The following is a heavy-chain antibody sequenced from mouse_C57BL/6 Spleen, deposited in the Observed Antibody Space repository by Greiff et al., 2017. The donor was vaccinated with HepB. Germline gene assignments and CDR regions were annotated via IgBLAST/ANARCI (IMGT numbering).Heavy chain of an antibody. D-gene: IGHD1-1*01. J-gene: IGHJ4*01. CDR3: AKERYYRNAMDY. Sequence: DVQLVESGGGLVKPGGSLKLSCAASGFTFSDYGMHWVRQAPEKGLEWVAYISSGSSTIYYADTVKGRFTISRDNAKNTLFLQMTSLRSEDTAMYYCAKERYYRNAMDYWGQGTSVTVSS. CDR2: ISSGSSTI. V-gene: IGHV5-17*01. CDR1: GFTFSDYG.